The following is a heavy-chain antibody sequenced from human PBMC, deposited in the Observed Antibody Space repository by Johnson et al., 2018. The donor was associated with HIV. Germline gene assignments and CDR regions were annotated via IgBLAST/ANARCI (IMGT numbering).Heavy chain of an antibody. Sequence: VQLVESGGGLIQPGGSLRLSCAASGFTVSSNYMSWVRQAPGKGLEWVSVIYSGGSTYYADSVKGRFTLSRDSSKNTLYLQMNSLRPEDTAVYYCARDGRDLVTRGGFDVWGPGTVVTV. CDR3: ARDGRDLVTRGGFDV. CDR2: IYSGGST. J-gene: IGHJ3*01. D-gene: IGHD5-18*01. CDR1: GFTVSSNY. V-gene: IGHV3-66*03.